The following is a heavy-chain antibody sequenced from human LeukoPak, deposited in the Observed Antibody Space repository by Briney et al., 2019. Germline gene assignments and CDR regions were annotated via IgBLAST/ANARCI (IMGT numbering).Heavy chain of an antibody. D-gene: IGHD5/OR15-5a*01. V-gene: IGHV4-39*01. CDR1: GGSISGTSYY. Sequence: PSETLSLTCTVSGGSISGTSYYWGWIRQPPGKGLEWIGSIYYSGSTYYNPSLKSRVTISVDTSKNQFSLKLSSVTAADTAVYYCARVREVYAHLHDAFDIWGQGTMVTVSS. CDR2: IYYSGST. CDR3: ARVREVYAHLHDAFDI. J-gene: IGHJ3*02.